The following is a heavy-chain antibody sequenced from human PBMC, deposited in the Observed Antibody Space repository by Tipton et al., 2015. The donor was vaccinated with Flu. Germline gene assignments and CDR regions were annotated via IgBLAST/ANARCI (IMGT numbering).Heavy chain of an antibody. V-gene: IGHV4-34*01. D-gene: IGHD3-10*01. Sequence: TLSLTCAVYGGSFSGYYWSWIRQPPGKGLEWIGEINHSGSTNYNPSLKSRVTISVDTSKNQFSLKLSSVTAADTAVYYCARVKSVRWFGEPLSAFDTWGQGTMVTASS. CDR3: ARVKSVRWFGEPLSAFDT. CDR2: INHSGST. CDR1: GGSFSGYY. J-gene: IGHJ3*02.